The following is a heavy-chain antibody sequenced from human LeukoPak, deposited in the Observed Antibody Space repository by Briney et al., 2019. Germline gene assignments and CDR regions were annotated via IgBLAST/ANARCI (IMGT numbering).Heavy chain of an antibody. CDR3: AKENVDIVATPLYYFDY. D-gene: IGHD5-12*01. Sequence: GGSLRLSCAASGFTFSSYVMSWVRQAPGKGLEWVSAISGSGGSTYYADSVKGRFTISRDNSKNTLYLQMNSLRAEDTAVYYCAKENVDIVATPLYYFDYWGQGTLVTVSS. J-gene: IGHJ4*02. CDR1: GFTFSSYV. V-gene: IGHV3-23*01. CDR2: ISGSGGST.